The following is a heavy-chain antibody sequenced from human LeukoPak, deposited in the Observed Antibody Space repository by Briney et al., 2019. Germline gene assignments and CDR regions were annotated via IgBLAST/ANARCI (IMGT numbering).Heavy chain of an antibody. D-gene: IGHD6-13*01. J-gene: IGHJ4*02. Sequence: GGSLRLSCVASGFTFSSYWVTWVRQAPGKGLEWVGNIKQDGSEKYYMDSVKGRFTISRDNAKNSVYLQMNSLRVEDTAVYYCAKGGSSSWDYFDHWGQGTLVTVSS. CDR2: IKQDGSEK. CDR3: AKGGSSSWDYFDH. V-gene: IGHV3-7*01. CDR1: GFTFSSYW.